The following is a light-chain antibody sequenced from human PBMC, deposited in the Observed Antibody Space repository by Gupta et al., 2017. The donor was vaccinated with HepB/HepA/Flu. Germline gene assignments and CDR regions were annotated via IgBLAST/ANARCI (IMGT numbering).Light chain of an antibody. CDR2: EVS. CDR1: SSNIGNFNR. Sequence: QSALTQPPSVSGSLGQSVTIPCTGTSSNIGNFNRVSWYQRPPGTAPKLIIYEVSYRPSGVPDRFSGSKSDNTASLTISGLQPEDEGDYYCSSLTTSSTYVLFGGGTKLTVL. V-gene: IGLV2-18*02. J-gene: IGLJ2*01. CDR3: SSLTTSSTYVL.